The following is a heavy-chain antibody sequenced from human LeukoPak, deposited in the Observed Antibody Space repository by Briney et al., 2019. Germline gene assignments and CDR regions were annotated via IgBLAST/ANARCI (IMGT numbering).Heavy chain of an antibody. V-gene: IGHV4-34*01. Sequence: SETLSLTCAVYGGSFSGYYWSWIRQPPGKGLEWIGEINHSGSTNYNPSLKSRVTISVDTSKNQFSLKLSSVTAADTAVYYCARVRPPGIAVYWGQGTLVTVSS. CDR1: GGSFSGYY. D-gene: IGHD6-19*01. CDR2: INHSGST. J-gene: IGHJ4*02. CDR3: ARVRPPGIAVY.